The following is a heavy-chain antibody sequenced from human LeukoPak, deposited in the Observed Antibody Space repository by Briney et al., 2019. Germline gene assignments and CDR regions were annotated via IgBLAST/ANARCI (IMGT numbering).Heavy chain of an antibody. CDR3: ARGLPKHQVQH. J-gene: IGHJ1*01. D-gene: IGHD2-21*01. V-gene: IGHV4-34*01. Sequence: SETLSLTCAVYGGSFSGYYWSWIRQPPGEGLEWIGEINHSGSTNYNPSLKSRVTISVDTSKNQYSLKLSSVTAADTAVYYCARGLPKHQVQHWGQGTLVTVSS. CDR1: GGSFSGYY. CDR2: INHSGST.